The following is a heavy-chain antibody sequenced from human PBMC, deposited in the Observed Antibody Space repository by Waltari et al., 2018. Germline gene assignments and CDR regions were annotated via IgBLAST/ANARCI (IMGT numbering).Heavy chain of an antibody. Sequence: QVQLQESGPGLVKPSETLSLTCTVSGGSIRSYYWSWIRQPAGKGLEWIGRIYTSGSTNYNPSLKSRVTMSLDTSRNQISLKLSSVTAADTAVYYCARGDGYDILTAVGTFYYWGQGTLVTVSS. CDR2: IYTSGST. D-gene: IGHD3-9*01. V-gene: IGHV4-4*07. CDR3: ARGDGYDILTAVGTFYY. CDR1: GGSIRSYY. J-gene: IGHJ4*02.